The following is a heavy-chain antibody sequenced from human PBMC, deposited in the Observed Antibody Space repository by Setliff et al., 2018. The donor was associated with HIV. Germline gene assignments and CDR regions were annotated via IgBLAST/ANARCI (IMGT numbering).Heavy chain of an antibody. J-gene: IGHJ6*02. V-gene: IGHV3-48*04. CDR2: ISGSSTTI. Sequence: PGGSLRLSCAASGFTFSSYSMNWVRQAPGKGLEWVSYISGSSTTIYYADSVKGRFTISRDNAKNSLYLQMSRVRVEDTAIYYCARGAGYENRRYYNYGFDVWGRGITVTVSS. D-gene: IGHD5-12*01. CDR3: ARGAGYENRRYYNYGFDV. CDR1: GFTFSSYS.